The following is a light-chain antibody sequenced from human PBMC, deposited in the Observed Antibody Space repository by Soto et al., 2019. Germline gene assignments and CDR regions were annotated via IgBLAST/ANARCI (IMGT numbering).Light chain of an antibody. Sequence: QSALTQPASVSGSPGQSITISCTGSSSDVSSHNYVSWYQQHPGKAPKLMIYEVSNRPSGVSNRFSGSKSGNTASLTISGLQAEDEADYYCSSYTSSSTRVFGGGTQLTVL. CDR1: SSDVSSHNY. CDR2: EVS. CDR3: SSYTSSSTRV. V-gene: IGLV2-14*01. J-gene: IGLJ3*02.